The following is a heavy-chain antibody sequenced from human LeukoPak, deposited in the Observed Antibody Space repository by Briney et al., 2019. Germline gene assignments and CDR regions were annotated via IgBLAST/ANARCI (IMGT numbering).Heavy chain of an antibody. CDR3: ARAYYYGSGSYGLDY. CDR1: GGSISSYY. Sequence: SETLSLTRTVSGGSISSYYWSWIRQPPGKGLEWIGYIYYSGSTNYNPSLKSRVTISVDASKNQFSLKLTSVTAADTAVYYCARAYYYGSGSYGLDYWGQGTLVTVSS. D-gene: IGHD3-10*01. J-gene: IGHJ4*02. V-gene: IGHV4-59*01. CDR2: IYYSGST.